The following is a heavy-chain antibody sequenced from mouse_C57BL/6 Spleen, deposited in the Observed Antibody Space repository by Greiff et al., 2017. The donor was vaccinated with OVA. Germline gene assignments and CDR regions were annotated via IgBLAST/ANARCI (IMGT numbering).Heavy chain of an antibody. CDR3: ARELGRGEIAY. CDR2: IYPGDGDT. CDR1: GYAFSSYW. J-gene: IGHJ3*01. Sequence: VKLMESGAELVKPGASVKISCKASGYAFSSYWMNWVKQRPGKGLEWIGQIYPGDGDTNYNGKFKGKATLTADKSSSTAYMQLSSLTSEDSAVYFCARELGRGEIAYWGQGTLVTVSA. V-gene: IGHV1-80*01. D-gene: IGHD4-1*01.